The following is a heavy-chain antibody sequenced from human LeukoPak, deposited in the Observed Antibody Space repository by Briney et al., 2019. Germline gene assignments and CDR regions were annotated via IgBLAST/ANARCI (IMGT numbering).Heavy chain of an antibody. Sequence: GRSLRLSCEVSGLSFSDYEMNWVRQTPGKGLEWVAQISSSARSISYADAVTGRFTISRDNAKNSLFLHMNGLRVDDTAFYYYASGVYYDSGVYHYGSYWGQGTLVTVSS. CDR3: ASGVYYDSGVYHYGSY. J-gene: IGHJ4*02. CDR1: GLSFSDYE. V-gene: IGHV3-48*03. CDR2: ISSSARSI. D-gene: IGHD3-16*01.